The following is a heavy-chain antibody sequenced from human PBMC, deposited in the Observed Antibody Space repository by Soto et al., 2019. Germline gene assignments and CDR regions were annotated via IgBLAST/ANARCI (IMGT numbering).Heavy chain of an antibody. J-gene: IGHJ5*02. D-gene: IGHD3-22*01. CDR2: IFPSESDT. Sequence: GESLKISCRTSGYRFTSYWIAWVRQMPGKGLEWMGIIFPSESDTRYSPSFQGQVTISADRSTSTVFHQWASLKASDTAVYFCARKDKSGYFNWFDPWGQGTLVTVSS. CDR3: ARKDKSGYFNWFDP. V-gene: IGHV5-51*01. CDR1: GYRFTSYW.